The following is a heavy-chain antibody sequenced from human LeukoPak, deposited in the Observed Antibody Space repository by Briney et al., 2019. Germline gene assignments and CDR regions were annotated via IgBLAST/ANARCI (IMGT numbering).Heavy chain of an antibody. Sequence: SGTLSLTCAVSGGSISRNNWWTWIRQPPGKGLEWIGQMYHSDSTQYSPSLRSRVTISVDTSKNQFSLRLSSVTAADTAMYYCARMNFDNSAYYYGALLWGQGTLVTVSS. V-gene: IGHV4-4*02. CDR1: GGSISRNNW. J-gene: IGHJ4*02. CDR3: ARMNFDNSAYYYGALL. D-gene: IGHD3-22*01. CDR2: MYHSDST.